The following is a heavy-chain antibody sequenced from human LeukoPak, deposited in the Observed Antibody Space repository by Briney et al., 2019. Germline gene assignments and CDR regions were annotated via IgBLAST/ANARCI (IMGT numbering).Heavy chain of an antibody. Sequence: PGGSLRLSCAASGFTFSSYAMSWVRQAPGKGLDWVSAISGSGGSTYYADSVKGRFTISRDNSNKNLYLQMNSLRAADAAVYYCGKDISTRIAAGGNWGQGTLVTVSS. CDR3: GKDISTRIAAGGN. V-gene: IGHV3-23*01. CDR2: ISGSGGST. CDR1: GFTFSSYA. D-gene: IGHD6-13*01. J-gene: IGHJ4*02.